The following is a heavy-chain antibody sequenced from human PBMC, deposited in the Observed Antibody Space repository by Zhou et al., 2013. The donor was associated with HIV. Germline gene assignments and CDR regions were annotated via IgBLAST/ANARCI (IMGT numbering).Heavy chain of an antibody. CDR1: GGTFENYP. J-gene: IGHJ4*02. V-gene: IGHV1-69*04. Sequence: VQLVQSGTEVRKPGSSVKMSCKATGGTFENYPISWVRQAPGQGLDWVGGVIPSLDITHYSQRFQGRVTISADKSKTLSYLELTGLMRDDTAVYFCARSLEDIVVVPAAISRPLDYWGQGTLVTVSS. CDR2: VIPSLDIT. D-gene: IGHD2-2*01. CDR3: ARSLEDIVVVPAAISRPLDY.